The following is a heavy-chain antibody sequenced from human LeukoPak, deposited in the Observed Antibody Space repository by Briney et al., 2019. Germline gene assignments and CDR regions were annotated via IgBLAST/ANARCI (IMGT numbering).Heavy chain of an antibody. Sequence: PGGSLRLSCVASGFTFSSYAMSWVRQAPGKGLEWVSSISSSSSYIYYADSVKGRFTISRDNAKNSLYLQMNSLRAEDTAVYYCARALWDIVVVPAAIDYWGQGTLVTVSS. CDR1: GFTFSSYA. D-gene: IGHD2-2*01. V-gene: IGHV3-21*01. J-gene: IGHJ4*02. CDR2: ISSSSSYI. CDR3: ARALWDIVVVPAAIDY.